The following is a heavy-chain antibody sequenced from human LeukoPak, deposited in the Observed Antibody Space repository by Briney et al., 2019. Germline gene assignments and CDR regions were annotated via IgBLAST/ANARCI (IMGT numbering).Heavy chain of an antibody. CDR2: IYYSGST. D-gene: IGHD3-22*01. CDR1: GGSISSTSYY. CDR3: AKAGVRYFDSSGLYAFDF. Sequence: PSETLSLTCAVSGGSISSTSYYWAWIRQPPGKGLEWIVTIYYSGSTYHNPSLKSRFTMSVDTSRNQFSLKLSSVDAADTAVYYCAKAGVRYFDSSGLYAFDFWGQGTTVTVSS. V-gene: IGHV4-39*01. J-gene: IGHJ3*01.